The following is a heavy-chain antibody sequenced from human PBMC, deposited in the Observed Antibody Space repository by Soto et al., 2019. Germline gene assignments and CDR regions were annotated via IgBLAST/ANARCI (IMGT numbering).Heavy chain of an antibody. CDR1: GLAFSRYA. CDR3: AKNYFFDQ. J-gene: IGHJ4*02. CDR2: ISVGRGGT. V-gene: IGHV3-23*01. Sequence: GSLGLSCEASGLAFSRYAMSWVRQAPGKGLEWVSSISVGRGGTYYADSVMGRFTISGDDAKRTLYLQMNSLRAEDTAIYYCAKNYFFDQWGQGAQVTVSS.